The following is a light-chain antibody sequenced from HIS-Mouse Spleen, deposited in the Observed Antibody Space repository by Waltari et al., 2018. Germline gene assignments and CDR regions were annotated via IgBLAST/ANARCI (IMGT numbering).Light chain of an antibody. J-gene: IGLJ2*01. CDR3: QVWDSSTAV. Sequence: SYELTQPLSVSVALGQTARITCGGNNIGSKNVHWYQQKPGQAPGLVIYRDSNRPSGRPERFAGSNSGNTATLTISRAQAGDEADYYCQVWDSSTAVFGGGTKLTVL. CDR1: NIGSKN. V-gene: IGLV3-9*01. CDR2: RDS.